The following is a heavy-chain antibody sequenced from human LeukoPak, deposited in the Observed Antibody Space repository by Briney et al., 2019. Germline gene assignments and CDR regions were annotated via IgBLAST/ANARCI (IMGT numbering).Heavy chain of an antibody. D-gene: IGHD4-11*01. Sequence: SETLSLTCAVYGGSFSGYYRSWIRQPPGKGLEWIGEINHSGSTNYNPSLKSRVTISVDTSKNQFSLKLSSVTAADTAVYYCARGRISNYVFHFDYWGQGTLVTVSS. CDR1: GGSFSGYY. V-gene: IGHV4-34*01. CDR2: INHSGST. J-gene: IGHJ4*02. CDR3: ARGRISNYVFHFDY.